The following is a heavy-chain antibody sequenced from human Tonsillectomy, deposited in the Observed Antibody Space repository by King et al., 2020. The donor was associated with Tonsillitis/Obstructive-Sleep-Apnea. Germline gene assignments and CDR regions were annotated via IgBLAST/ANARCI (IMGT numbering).Heavy chain of an antibody. V-gene: IGHV5-10-1*01. J-gene: IGHJ6*03. CDR2: MDPSDSYT. CDR3: ARRQYYYDSSGQGYYYYYYMDV. Sequence: DVQLVESGAEVKKPGESLRISCKGSGYSFTSYWISWVRQMPGKGLEWMGRMDPSDSYTNYSPSFQGHVTISADKSISTAYLQWSSLKASDTAMYYCARRQYYYDSSGQGYYYYYYMDVWGKGTTVTVSS. CDR1: GYSFTSYW. D-gene: IGHD3-22*01.